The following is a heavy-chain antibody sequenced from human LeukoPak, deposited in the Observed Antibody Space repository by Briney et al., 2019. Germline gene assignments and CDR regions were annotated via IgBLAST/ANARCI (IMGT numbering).Heavy chain of an antibody. CDR3: ARDGGNFGGYFDY. Sequence: PGRSLRLSCAASGFTFSSYAMHWVRQAPGKGLEWVAVTSYDGSNKYYADSVKGRFTISRDNSKNTLYLQMNSLRAEDTAVYYCARDGGNFGGYFDYWGQGTLVTVSS. V-gene: IGHV3-30-3*01. D-gene: IGHD4-23*01. CDR2: TSYDGSNK. CDR1: GFTFSSYA. J-gene: IGHJ4*02.